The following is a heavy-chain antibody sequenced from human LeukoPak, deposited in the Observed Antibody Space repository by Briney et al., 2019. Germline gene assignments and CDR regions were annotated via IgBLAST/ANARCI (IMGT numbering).Heavy chain of an antibody. V-gene: IGHV4-59*01. Sequence: SETLSLTCTVSGGSISSYYWSWIRQPPGQGLEWTGYISDSGSTNYNPFLKSRITISGDTPGNQVSLKLSSVTAADTAVYYCARKISYISVFDYWGQGTLVTVSS. D-gene: IGHD2-15*01. J-gene: IGHJ4*02. CDR1: GGSISSYY. CDR2: ISDSGST. CDR3: ARKISYISVFDY.